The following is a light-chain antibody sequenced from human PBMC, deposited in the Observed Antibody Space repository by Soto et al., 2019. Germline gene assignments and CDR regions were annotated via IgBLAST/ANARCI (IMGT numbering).Light chain of an antibody. Sequence: EIVMTQSPATLSVSPGERATLSCRASQTVSSNLAWYQQKPGQAPRLLIYGASTRAPGIPARFSGSGSGTEFTLTISSLQSEDLAVYYCQQYNDWPPFTIGPGTRVDIK. CDR3: QQYNDWPPFT. CDR2: GAS. V-gene: IGKV3-15*01. CDR1: QTVSSN. J-gene: IGKJ3*01.